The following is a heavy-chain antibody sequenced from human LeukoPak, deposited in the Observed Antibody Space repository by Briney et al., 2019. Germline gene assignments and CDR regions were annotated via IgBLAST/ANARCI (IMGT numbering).Heavy chain of an antibody. CDR2: ISSSGSTI. CDR1: GFTFSDYY. D-gene: IGHD1-26*01. J-gene: IGHJ6*02. V-gene: IGHV3-11*01. CDR3: ARDGGSSPSHYYGVDV. Sequence: GGSLRLSCAASGFTFSDYYMSWIRQAPGKGLEWVSYISSSGSTIYYADSVKGRFTISRDNAKNSLYLQMNSLRAEDTAVYCCARDGGSSPSHYYGVDVWGQGTTVTVSS.